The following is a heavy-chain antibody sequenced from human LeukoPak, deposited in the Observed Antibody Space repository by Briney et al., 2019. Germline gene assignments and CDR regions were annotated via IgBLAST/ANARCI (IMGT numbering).Heavy chain of an antibody. D-gene: IGHD3-16*01. J-gene: IGHJ6*02. CDR2: INPNSSVT. CDR1: GYTFTGDY. Sequence: ASVKVSCKASGYTFTGDYMHWVRQAPGQGLEWMGWINPNSSVTRYAERFQGRVTMTRDTSISTAYMELRRLRSDDTAVYYCARDRGSEFGDSYYYGMDVWGQGTTVTVSS. V-gene: IGHV1-2*02. CDR3: ARDRGSEFGDSYYYGMDV.